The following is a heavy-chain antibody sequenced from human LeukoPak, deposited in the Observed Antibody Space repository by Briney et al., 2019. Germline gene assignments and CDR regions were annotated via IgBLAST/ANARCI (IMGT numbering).Heavy chain of an antibody. CDR2: INHSGST. D-gene: IGHD2-2*02. V-gene: IGHV4-34*01. Sequence: SETLSLTCAVYGGSFSGYYWSWIRQPPGKGLEWIGEINHSGSTNYNPSLKSRATISVDTSKNQFSLKLSSVTAADTAVYYCARGRPETGYCSSTSCYTGVDYWGQGTLVTVSS. CDR3: ARGRPETGYCSSTSCYTGVDY. CDR1: GGSFSGYY. J-gene: IGHJ4*02.